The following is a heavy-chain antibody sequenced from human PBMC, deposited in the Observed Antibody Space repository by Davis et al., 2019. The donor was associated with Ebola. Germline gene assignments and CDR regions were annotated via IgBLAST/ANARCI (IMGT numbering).Heavy chain of an antibody. Sequence: PGGSLRPSCAAPGFTFSSYGMHWVRQAPGKGLEWVAVISYDGSNKYYADSVKGRFTISRDNSKNTLYVQMNSLRAEDTAVYYCAKITSSGRIYYYYYGMDVWGQGTTVTVSS. J-gene: IGHJ6*02. CDR1: GFTFSSYG. CDR2: ISYDGSNK. D-gene: IGHD3-10*01. V-gene: IGHV3-30*18. CDR3: AKITSSGRIYYYYYGMDV.